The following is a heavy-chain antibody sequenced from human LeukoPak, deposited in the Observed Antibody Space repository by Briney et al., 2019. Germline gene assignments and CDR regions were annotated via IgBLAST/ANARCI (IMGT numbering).Heavy chain of an antibody. CDR3: ARRRIQLWHGPPRANLNFDY. V-gene: IGHV1-2*02. J-gene: IGHJ4*02. Sequence: PGASVKVSCKASGYTFTGYYVHWVRQAPGQGLEWMGWIIPNSGGTNYAQKFQGRVTMTRDTSISTAYMELSRLRSDDTAVYYCARRRIQLWHGPPRANLNFDYWGQGTLVTVSS. CDR1: GYTFTGYY. D-gene: IGHD5-18*01. CDR2: IIPNSGGT.